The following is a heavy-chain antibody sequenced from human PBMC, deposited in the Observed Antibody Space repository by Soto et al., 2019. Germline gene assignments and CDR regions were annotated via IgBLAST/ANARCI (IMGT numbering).Heavy chain of an antibody. V-gene: IGHV1-46*01. CDR1: GYTFTHYY. CDR3: ATSVNSAMAFDY. CDR2: INPNGGST. J-gene: IGHJ4*02. D-gene: IGHD5-18*01. Sequence: ASVKVSCKASGYTFTHYYMHWVRQAPGQGLEWMGIINPNGGSTTYAQRFRAGFTMTRDTSTSTVYMELSSLRSEDSAVYYCATSVNSAMAFDYWGQGTMVTVSS.